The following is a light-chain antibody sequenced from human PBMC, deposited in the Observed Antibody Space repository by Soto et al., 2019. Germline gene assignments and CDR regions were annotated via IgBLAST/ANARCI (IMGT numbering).Light chain of an antibody. J-gene: IGKJ4*01. CDR2: EAS. Sequence: IVLTQSPATLSMSPGERATLSCRASQSVSNYLAWYQQKPGQAPRLLIYEASNRASGIPARFSGRVSGTDVTLTISSLEPEDGTVYYCQQHSNWPLTFGGGTKVDIK. CDR3: QQHSNWPLT. V-gene: IGKV3-11*01. CDR1: QSVSNY.